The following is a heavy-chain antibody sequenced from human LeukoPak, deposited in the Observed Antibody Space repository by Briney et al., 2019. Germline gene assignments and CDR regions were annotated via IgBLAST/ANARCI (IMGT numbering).Heavy chain of an antibody. V-gene: IGHV3-21*01. CDR1: GFIFISYS. D-gene: IGHD6-13*01. CDR3: ARVQQQLGGWYFDL. CDR2: ISSSSYI. Sequence: GGSLRLSCAASGFIFISYSMNWVRQAPGKGLEWVSSISSSSYIYYSDSLEGRFTISRGNAKNSLYLQMNSLRAEDTAVYYCARVQQQLGGWYFDLWGRGTLVTVSS. J-gene: IGHJ2*01.